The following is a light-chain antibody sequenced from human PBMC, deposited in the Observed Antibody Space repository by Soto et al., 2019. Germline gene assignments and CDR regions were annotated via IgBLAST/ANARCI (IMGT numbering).Light chain of an antibody. CDR3: QSYDTPVYV. CDR2: GNS. Sequence: QPVLTQPPSVSGAPGQRVTISCTGSSSNIGAGYDVHWYQKLPGAAPKLLIYGNSNRPSGVPDRFSGSRSGTSASLAITGLQPEDEADYYCQSYDTPVYVFGGGTKLTVL. V-gene: IGLV1-40*01. CDR1: SSNIGAGYD. J-gene: IGLJ1*01.